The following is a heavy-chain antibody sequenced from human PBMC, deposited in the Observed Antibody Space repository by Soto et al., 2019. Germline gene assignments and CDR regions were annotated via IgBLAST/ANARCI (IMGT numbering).Heavy chain of an antibody. J-gene: IGHJ4*02. V-gene: IGHV4-59*08. Sequence: QLQLQESGPGLVKLSETLSLTCTVSGGAISIYYWSWIRQPPGKGLEWIGYIYYSGSTNYNPSLKSRVTISVDTSKNQFSLKLSSVTAADTAVYYCARRYGYSFDYWGQGTLVNVTS. CDR3: ARRYGYSFDY. CDR2: IYYSGST. CDR1: GGAISIYY. D-gene: IGHD1-1*01.